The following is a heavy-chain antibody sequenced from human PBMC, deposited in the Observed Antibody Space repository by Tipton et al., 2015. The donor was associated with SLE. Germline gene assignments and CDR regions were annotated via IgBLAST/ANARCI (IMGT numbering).Heavy chain of an antibody. J-gene: IGHJ3*02. Sequence: TLSLTCAVYGGSFSGYYWSWIRQPPGKGLEWIGEIHHIGNTNQNPSLKSRVTISIDKSKNQFSLKLRSVTAADTAVYYCARYPATVTSSAPFNGLDIWGQGTLVIVSS. CDR3: ARYPATVTSSAPFNGLDI. V-gene: IGHV4-34*01. D-gene: IGHD4-17*01. CDR2: IHHIGNT. CDR1: GGSFSGYY.